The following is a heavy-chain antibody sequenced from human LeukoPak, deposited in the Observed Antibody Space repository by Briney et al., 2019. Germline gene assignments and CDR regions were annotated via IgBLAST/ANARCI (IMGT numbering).Heavy chain of an antibody. Sequence: PSETLSLTCTVSGGSISSSSYYWGWIRQPPGKGLEWIGSIYYSGSTYYNPSLKSRVTISVDTSKNQFPLKLSSVTAADTAVYYCARDRVLRYFGEYYWGQGTLVTVSS. CDR2: IYYSGST. CDR1: GGSISSSSYY. D-gene: IGHD3-9*01. V-gene: IGHV4-39*06. CDR3: ARDRVLRYFGEYY. J-gene: IGHJ4*02.